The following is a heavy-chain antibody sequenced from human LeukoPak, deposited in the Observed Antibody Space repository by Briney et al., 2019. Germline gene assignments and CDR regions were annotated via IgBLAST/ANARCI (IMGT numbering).Heavy chain of an antibody. Sequence: GGSLRLSCAASGFTFSGYWMSWVRQAPGKGLEWVANIKQDGSEKYYVDSVKGRFTISRDNAKNSLYLQMNSLRVEDTAVYYCARGPEHWLAPFDYWGQGTLVTVSS. V-gene: IGHV3-7*01. CDR1: GFTFSGYW. CDR2: IKQDGSEK. CDR3: ARGPEHWLAPFDY. J-gene: IGHJ4*02. D-gene: IGHD6-19*01.